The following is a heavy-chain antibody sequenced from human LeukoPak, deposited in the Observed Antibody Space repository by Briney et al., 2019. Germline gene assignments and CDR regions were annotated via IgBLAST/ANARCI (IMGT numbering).Heavy chain of an antibody. Sequence: GGSLRLSCAASGFTFRSYAMSWVRQAPGRGLEWVSTISGSDGSTYYADSVRGRFTITRDISKNMLYLQMNSLRAEDTALYYCARDQGAAGLYWGQGALVTVSS. V-gene: IGHV3-23*01. CDR1: GFTFRSYA. CDR3: ARDQGAAGLY. D-gene: IGHD6-13*01. CDR2: ISGSDGST. J-gene: IGHJ4*02.